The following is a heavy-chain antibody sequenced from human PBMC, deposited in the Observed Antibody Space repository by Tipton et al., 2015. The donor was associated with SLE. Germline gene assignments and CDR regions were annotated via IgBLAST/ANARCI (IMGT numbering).Heavy chain of an antibody. J-gene: IGHJ6*02. V-gene: IGHV1-2*02. CDR3: VREGIVVVPAAGYGMDV. CDR2: INPNSGGT. D-gene: IGHD2-2*01. CDR1: GYTFTGYY. Sequence: QVQLVQSGAEVKKPGASVKVSCKASGYTFTGYYMHWVRQAPGQGLEWMGWINPNSGGTNYAQKFQGRVTMTRDTSISTAYMDLSRLRSDDTAVYYCVREGIVVVPAAGYGMDVWGQGTTVTVSS.